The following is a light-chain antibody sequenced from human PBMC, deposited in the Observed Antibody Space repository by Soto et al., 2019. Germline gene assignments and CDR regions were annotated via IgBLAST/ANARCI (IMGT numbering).Light chain of an antibody. Sequence: QSALTQPPSVSGSPGQSITISCTGTSSDVGDYNRVSWYQHHPGKAPKLMIFEVTNRPSGISDRFSGFKSGSTASLTISELQPDDEADYYCCSYAGNSAFVFGGGTKLTVL. J-gene: IGLJ2*01. V-gene: IGLV2-14*01. CDR1: SSDVGDYNR. CDR3: CSYAGNSAFV. CDR2: EVT.